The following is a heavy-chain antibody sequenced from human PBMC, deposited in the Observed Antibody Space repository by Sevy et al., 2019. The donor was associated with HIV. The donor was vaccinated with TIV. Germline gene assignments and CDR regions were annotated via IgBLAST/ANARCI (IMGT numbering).Heavy chain of an antibody. J-gene: IGHJ6*02. D-gene: IGHD6-19*01. CDR1: GYTFTGYY. CDR3: TRDRTYSSGWFGNYHYDMDV. Sequence: ASVKVSCKASGYTFTGYYMHWVRQAPGQGLEWMGWINPNSGGTNYAQKFQGWVTMTRDTSITTAYMELSRLRFDDTAVYYCTRDRTYSSGWFGNYHYDMDVWGQGTTVTVSS. V-gene: IGHV1-2*04. CDR2: INPNSGGT.